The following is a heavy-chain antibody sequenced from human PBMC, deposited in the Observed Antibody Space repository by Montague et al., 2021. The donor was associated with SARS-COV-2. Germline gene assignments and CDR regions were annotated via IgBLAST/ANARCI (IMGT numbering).Heavy chain of an antibody. CDR3: ARSYGDYRDSYFDY. CDR2: XDWDEDR. Sequence: PALVKPTQTLTLTCTFSGFSLNTSGMCVSWIRQPPGKALEWLALXDWDEDRYYSTSLKTRLTISKDTSKNQVVLTMTNMDPIDTATYYCARSYGDYRDSYFDYWGQGTLVTVSS. CDR1: GFSLNTSGMC. D-gene: IGHD4-17*01. J-gene: IGHJ4*02. V-gene: IGHV2-70*01.